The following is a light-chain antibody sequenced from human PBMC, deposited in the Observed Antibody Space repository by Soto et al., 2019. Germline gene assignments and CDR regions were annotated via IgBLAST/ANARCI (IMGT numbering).Light chain of an antibody. CDR2: LGS. J-gene: IGKJ1*01. Sequence: DIVMTRSPLSLPVTPGEPASISCRSSRSLLDSNGKNYLDWYLQRPGQSPQLLIYLGSTRASGVPDRFSGSGSGTDFTLRISRVEAEDVGIYYCMQALQTPRTFGQGTKVEIK. CDR3: MQALQTPRT. V-gene: IGKV2-28*01. CDR1: RSLLDSNGKNY.